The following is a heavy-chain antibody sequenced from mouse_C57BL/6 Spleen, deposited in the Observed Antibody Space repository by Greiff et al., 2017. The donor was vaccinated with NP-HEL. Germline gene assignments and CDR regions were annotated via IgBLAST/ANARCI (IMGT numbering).Heavy chain of an antibody. Sequence: QVQLQQSGAELVRPGSSVKLSCKASGYTFTSYWMHWVKQRPIQGLEWIGNIDPSDSETHYNQKFKDKATLTVDKSSSTAYMQLSSLTSEDSAVYYCARGAYYGSSWVYFDYWGQGTTLTVSS. CDR2: IDPSDSET. V-gene: IGHV1-52*01. CDR3: ARGAYYGSSWVYFDY. J-gene: IGHJ2*01. D-gene: IGHD1-1*01. CDR1: GYTFTSYW.